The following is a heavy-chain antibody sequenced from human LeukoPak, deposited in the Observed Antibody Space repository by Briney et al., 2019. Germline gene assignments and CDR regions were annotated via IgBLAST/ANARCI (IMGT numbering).Heavy chain of an antibody. CDR1: GYSFTSYW. V-gene: IGHV5-51*01. J-gene: IGHJ6*03. D-gene: IGHD3-10*01. CDR2: IYPGDSDT. Sequence: GESLKISCKGSGYSFTSYWIGWVRQMPGEGLEWMGIIYPGDSDTRYSPSFQGQVTISADKSISTAYLQWSSLKASDTAMYYCARHVEVRGIYYYYYMDVWGKGTTVTVSS. CDR3: ARHVEVRGIYYYYYMDV.